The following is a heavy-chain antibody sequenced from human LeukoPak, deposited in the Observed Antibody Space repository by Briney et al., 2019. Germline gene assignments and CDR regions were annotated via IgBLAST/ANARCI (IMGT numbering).Heavy chain of an antibody. CDR2: ISTYNGDT. Sequence: ASVKVSCKASGYTFTSYGISWVRQAPGQGLEWMGWISTYNGDTNYAQKLQGRVTMTTDTSTNTAYMELRSLRSDDTAVYYCAREGLGELALDYWGQGTLVTVSS. J-gene: IGHJ4*02. CDR3: AREGLGELALDY. CDR1: GYTFTSYG. D-gene: IGHD3-16*01. V-gene: IGHV1-18*01.